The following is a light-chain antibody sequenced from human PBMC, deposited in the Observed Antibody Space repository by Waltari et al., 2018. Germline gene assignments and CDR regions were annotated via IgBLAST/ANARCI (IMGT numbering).Light chain of an antibody. CDR2: GAS. CDR3: QQYGSSLFT. CDR1: QSVSSSY. Sequence: EIVLTQSPGTLSLSPGERATLSCRASQSVSSSYLAWYQQKPGQAPRLLIYGASSRATSIPDRFSGSGSGTDFTLPISRLEPEDFAVYYCQQYGSSLFTFGPGTKVDIK. J-gene: IGKJ3*01. V-gene: IGKV3-20*01.